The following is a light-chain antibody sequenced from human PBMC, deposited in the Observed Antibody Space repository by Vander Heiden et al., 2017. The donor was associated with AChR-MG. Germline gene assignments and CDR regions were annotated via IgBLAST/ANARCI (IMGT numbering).Light chain of an antibody. CDR1: QRVSSSF. CDR2: GTT. Sequence: ETVLTQSPGTLSLSPGERATLSCRASQRVSSSFFAWYQQKAGQAPRLLIYGTTRRATDIPDRFSGSGSGTDFTLTISRLEPEDFAVYYCQQDDTSPRTFGQATKLEIK. V-gene: IGKV3-20*01. J-gene: IGKJ2*01. CDR3: QQDDTSPRT.